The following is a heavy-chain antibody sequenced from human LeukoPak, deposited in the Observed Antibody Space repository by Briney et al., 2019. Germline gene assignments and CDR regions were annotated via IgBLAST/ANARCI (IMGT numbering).Heavy chain of an antibody. V-gene: IGHV1-69*06. D-gene: IGHD5-24*01. CDR1: GGTFSSYA. J-gene: IGHJ4*02. Sequence: KVSCKASGGTFSSYAISWVRQAPGQGLEWMGGIIPIFGTANYAQKFQGRVTITADKSTSTAYMELSSLRSEDTAVYYCARWLQDKFDYWGQGTLVTVSS. CDR3: ARWLQDKFDY. CDR2: IIPIFGTA.